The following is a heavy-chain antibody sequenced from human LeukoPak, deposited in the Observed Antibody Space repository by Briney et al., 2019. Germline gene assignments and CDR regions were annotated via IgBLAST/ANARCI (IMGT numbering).Heavy chain of an antibody. Sequence: ASVKVSCKASGYTFTGYYMHWVRQATGQGLEWMGWINPNSGGTKYAQKFQGRVTMTRDTSISTAYMELGGLTSDDTAVYYCAKENYRFDSWGQGTLVTVSS. CDR3: AKENYRFDS. V-gene: IGHV1-2*02. CDR2: INPNSGGT. CDR1: GYTFTGYY. J-gene: IGHJ5*01. D-gene: IGHD1-7*01.